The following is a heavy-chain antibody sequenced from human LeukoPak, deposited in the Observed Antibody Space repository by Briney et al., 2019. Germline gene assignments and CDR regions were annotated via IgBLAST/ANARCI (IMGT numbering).Heavy chain of an antibody. CDR3: ARPYCASTSCPTFEY. J-gene: IGHJ4*02. V-gene: IGHV3-48*01. CDR1: GFAFTSYN. Sequence: GGSLRLSCAAPGFAFTSYNMNWVRQAPGKGLEWVSYISSGSDTIFYADSVKGRFTTSTDNAKNSLYLQMNSLRAENTAVYYCARPYCASTSCPTFEYWGQGTLVTVSS. D-gene: IGHD2-2*01. CDR2: ISSGSDTI.